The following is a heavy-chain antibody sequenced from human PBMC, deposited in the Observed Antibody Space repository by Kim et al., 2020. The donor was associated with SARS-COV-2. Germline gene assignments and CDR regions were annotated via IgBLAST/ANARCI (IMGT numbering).Heavy chain of an antibody. CDR3: ARGWGYCSSTSCSTPFDY. CDR2: IYYSGST. V-gene: IGHV4-59*01. D-gene: IGHD2-2*02. J-gene: IGHJ4*02. Sequence: SETLSLTCTVSGGSISSYYWSWIRQPPGKGLEWIGYIYYSGSTNYNPSLKSRVTISVDTSKNQFSLKLSSVTAADTAVYYCARGWGYCSSTSCSTPFDYWGQGTLVTVSS. CDR1: GGSISSYY.